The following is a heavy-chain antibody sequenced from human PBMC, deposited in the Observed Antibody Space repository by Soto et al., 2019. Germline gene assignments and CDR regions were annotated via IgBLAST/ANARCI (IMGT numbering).Heavy chain of an antibody. Sequence: ASVKVSCKASGYTFTGYYMHWVRQAPGQGLEWMGWISAYNGNTNYAQKLQGRVTMTTDTSTSTAYMELRSLRSDDTAVYYCARFRWELLYFDYWGQGTLVTVSS. CDR2: ISAYNGNT. V-gene: IGHV1-18*04. D-gene: IGHD1-26*01. CDR1: GYTFTGYY. J-gene: IGHJ4*02. CDR3: ARFRWELLYFDY.